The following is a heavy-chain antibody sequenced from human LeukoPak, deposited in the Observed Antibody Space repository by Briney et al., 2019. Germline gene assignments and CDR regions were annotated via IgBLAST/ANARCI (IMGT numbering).Heavy chain of an antibody. D-gene: IGHD2-15*01. CDR2: IYYSGST. CDR3: ARLEGGIVVVVAD. CDR1: GGSISSYY. Sequence: SETLSLTRTVSGGSISSYYWSWIRQPPGKGLEWIGYIYYSGSTNYNPSLKSRVTISVDTSKNQFSLKLSSVTAADTAVYYCARLEGGIVVVVADWGQGTLVTVSS. J-gene: IGHJ4*02. V-gene: IGHV4-59*08.